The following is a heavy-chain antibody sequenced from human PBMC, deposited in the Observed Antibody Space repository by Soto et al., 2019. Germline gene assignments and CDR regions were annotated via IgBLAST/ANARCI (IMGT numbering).Heavy chain of an antibody. CDR3: ARASVPCSSNSCLEEWGFDP. J-gene: IGHJ5*02. D-gene: IGHD2-2*01. CDR2: INAGNGNT. Sequence: ASVKVSCKASGYTFTSYAMHWVRQAPGQRLEWMGWINAGNGNTKYSQKFQGRVTITRDTSASTAYMELSSLRSEDTAVYYCARASVPCSSNSCLEEWGFDPWGQGTLVTVSS. V-gene: IGHV1-3*01. CDR1: GYTFTSYA.